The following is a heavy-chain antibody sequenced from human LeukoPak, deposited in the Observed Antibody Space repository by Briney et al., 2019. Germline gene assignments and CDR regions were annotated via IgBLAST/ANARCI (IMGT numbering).Heavy chain of an antibody. V-gene: IGHV5-51*01. Sequence: SGESLKISCKGSGYSFTSYWIGWVRQMPGKGLEWMGIIYPGDSDTRYSPSFQGQVTISADKSISTAYLQWSSLKASDTAMYYCARHRGGSGSYYNVFVYWGQGTLVTVSS. CDR2: IYPGDSDT. CDR1: GYSFTSYW. D-gene: IGHD3-10*01. J-gene: IGHJ4*02. CDR3: ARHRGGSGSYYNVFVY.